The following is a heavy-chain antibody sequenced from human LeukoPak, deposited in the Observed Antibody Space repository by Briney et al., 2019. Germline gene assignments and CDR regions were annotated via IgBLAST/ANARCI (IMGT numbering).Heavy chain of an antibody. V-gene: IGHV3-33*01. CDR3: ARGAQAVAASLDY. CDR2: IWYDGSNK. J-gene: IGHJ4*02. D-gene: IGHD6-19*01. Sequence: GGSLRLSCAASGFTFSNFGMHWVRQAPGKGLEWVAMIWYDGSNKYYVDSVKGRFTISRDNSRNTVYLQMNSLRAEDSAVYYCARGAQAVAASLDYWGQGALVTVSS. CDR1: GFTFSNFG.